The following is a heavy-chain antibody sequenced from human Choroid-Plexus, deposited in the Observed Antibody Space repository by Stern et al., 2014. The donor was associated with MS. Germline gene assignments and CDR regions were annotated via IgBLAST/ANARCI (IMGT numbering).Heavy chain of an antibody. J-gene: IGHJ2*01. D-gene: IGHD2/OR15-2a*01. CDR3: AKDRQYLTYF. CDR2: VSYDGSNK. V-gene: IGHV3-30*18. Sequence: VQLVESGGGVVKPGRPLRLSCVASGFTFGSCAMHWVRQAPGKGLEWVAGVSYDGSNKYYADSVKGRFTISRDNSQNTLYMQMSSLRPEDTAVYYCAKDRQYLTYF. CDR1: GFTFGSCA.